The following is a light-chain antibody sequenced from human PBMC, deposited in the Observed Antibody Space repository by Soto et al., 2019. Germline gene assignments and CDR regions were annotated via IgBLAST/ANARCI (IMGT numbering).Light chain of an antibody. J-gene: IGLJ1*01. Sequence: QSGLTQPPSVSGAPGQRVTISCVGSSSNIGAGYDVHWYQQLPGTAPKLLINGNNNRPSGVPDRFSGSKSGTSASLAITGLQAEDEADYYCQSYDSRLLYVFGTGTKVTVL. CDR2: GNN. CDR1: SSNIGAGYD. V-gene: IGLV1-40*01. CDR3: QSYDSRLLYV.